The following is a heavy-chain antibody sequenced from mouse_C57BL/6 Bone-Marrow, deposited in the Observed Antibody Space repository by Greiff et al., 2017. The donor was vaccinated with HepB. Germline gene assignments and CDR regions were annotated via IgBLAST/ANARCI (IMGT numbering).Heavy chain of an antibody. D-gene: IGHD2-2*01. CDR2: IDPSDSYT. CDR3: ARGYPN. V-gene: IGHV1-59*01. CDR1: GYTFTSYW. J-gene: IGHJ3*01. Sequence: QVQLQQPGAELVRPGTSVKLSCKASGYTFTSYWMHWVKQRPGQGLEWIGVIDPSDSYTNYNQKFKGKATLTVDTSSSTAYMQLSSLTSEDSAVYYGARGYPNGGQGTLVTVS.